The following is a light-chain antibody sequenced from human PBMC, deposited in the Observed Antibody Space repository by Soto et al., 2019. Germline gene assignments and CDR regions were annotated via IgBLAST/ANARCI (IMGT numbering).Light chain of an antibody. J-gene: IGKJ5*01. CDR3: QQFGTSPPST. Sequence: EIVLTQSPGTLSLSPGERATLSCRASQSVSSIYFAWYQQKPGQAPRLLIYGASSRATGIPDRFSGSGSGTDLTLTISRLEPEDFALYYCQQFGTSPPSTFGQGTRLEIK. CDR1: QSVSSIY. CDR2: GAS. V-gene: IGKV3-20*01.